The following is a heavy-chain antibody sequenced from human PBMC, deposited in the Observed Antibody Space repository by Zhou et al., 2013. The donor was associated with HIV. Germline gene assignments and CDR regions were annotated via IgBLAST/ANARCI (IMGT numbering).Heavy chain of an antibody. CDR1: GDTFSIYA. D-gene: IGHD3-3*01. CDR3: ARSPPMVLSGPTRGAFDV. V-gene: IGHV1-69*12. Sequence: QVQLVQSGAEVKKPGSSVKVSCKASGDTFSIYAISWVRQAPGQGLEWMGGIKPIFNTPYNAPRFQGRITISADESTSTAYMELSSLTHEDTAVYFCARSPPMVLSGPTRGAFDVWGQGTRVTVSS. J-gene: IGHJ3*01. CDR2: IKPIFNTP.